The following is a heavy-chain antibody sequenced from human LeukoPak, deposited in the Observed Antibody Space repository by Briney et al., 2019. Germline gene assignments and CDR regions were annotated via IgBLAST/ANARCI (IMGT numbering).Heavy chain of an antibody. Sequence: GGSLRLSCAASGFTVSSNYMSWVRQAPGKGLEWVSVIYSGGSTYYADSVKGRFTISRDNSKNTLYLQMNSLRAEDTAVYYCARVLRGGEYYYYYMDVWGKGTTVTISS. J-gene: IGHJ6*03. CDR3: ARVLRGGEYYYYYMDV. CDR2: IYSGGST. V-gene: IGHV3-53*01. CDR1: GFTVSSNY. D-gene: IGHD3-16*01.